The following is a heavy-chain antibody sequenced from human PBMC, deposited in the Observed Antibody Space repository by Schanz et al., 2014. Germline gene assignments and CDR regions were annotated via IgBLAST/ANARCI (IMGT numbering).Heavy chain of an antibody. V-gene: IGHV3-23*01. J-gene: IGHJ4*02. D-gene: IGHD3-9*01. CDR3: AREIYYGIESVSGY. Sequence: EVQLLESGGGLVQPGGSLRLSCAASGFTFSSYAMSWVRQAPGKGLEWVSALSGTNGSTYYADSVKGRFTISRDKAKSTQYLQMSILTADDTAVYCCAREIYYGIESVSGYWGQGTLVTVSS. CDR2: LSGTNGST. CDR1: GFTFSSYA.